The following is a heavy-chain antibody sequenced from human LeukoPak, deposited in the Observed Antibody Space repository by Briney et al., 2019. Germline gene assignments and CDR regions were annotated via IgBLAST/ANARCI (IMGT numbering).Heavy chain of an antibody. D-gene: IGHD7-27*01. CDR2: INHSGSS. CDR1: GGSFSGYY. Sequence: SETLSLTCAVYGGSFSGYYWSWIRQPPGKGLEWIGEINHSGSSNYNPSNNSRVTISVDTAKNQFSLKMSSVTAADTAVYYCARASRLGAFDIWGQGTMVTVSS. V-gene: IGHV4-34*01. J-gene: IGHJ3*02. CDR3: ARASRLGAFDI.